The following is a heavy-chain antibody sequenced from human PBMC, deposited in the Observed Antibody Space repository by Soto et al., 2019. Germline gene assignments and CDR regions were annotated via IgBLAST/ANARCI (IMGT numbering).Heavy chain of an antibody. Sequence: EVQLVQSGAEVKKPGESLKISCKGSGYSFTNYWIAWVRQMPGKGLEWMGTIYPDDSETKYSPSFQGQVTISADKSISTAYLQLSSLKASDTAMYYCARPLQMATIRSWDYWGQGTLVTVSS. J-gene: IGHJ4*02. CDR3: ARPLQMATIRSWDY. V-gene: IGHV5-51*01. CDR1: GYSFTNYW. CDR2: IYPDDSET. D-gene: IGHD5-12*01.